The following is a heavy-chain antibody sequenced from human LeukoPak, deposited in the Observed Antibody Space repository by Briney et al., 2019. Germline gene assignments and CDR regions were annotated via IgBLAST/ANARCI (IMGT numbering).Heavy chain of an antibody. CDR2: IYHSGST. CDR3: ARGNYDILTGYYNNWFDP. CDR1: GGSISSGSYS. Sequence: SETLSLTCAVSGGSISSGSYSWSWIRQPPGKGLEWIGYIYHSGSTYYNPSLKSRVTISVDRSKNQFSLKLSSVTAADTAVYYCARGNYDILTGYYNNWFDPWGQGTLVTVSS. V-gene: IGHV4-30-2*01. J-gene: IGHJ5*02. D-gene: IGHD3-9*01.